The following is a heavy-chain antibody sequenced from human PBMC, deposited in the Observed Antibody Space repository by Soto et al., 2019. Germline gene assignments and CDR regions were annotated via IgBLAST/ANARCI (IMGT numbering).Heavy chain of an antibody. V-gene: IGHV3-23*01. J-gene: IGHJ5*02. CDR1: GFTFSSYA. D-gene: IGHD5-12*01. CDR2: ISGSGGST. Sequence: GGSLRLSCAASGFTFSSYAMSWVRQAPGKGLEWVSAISGSGGSTYYADSVKGRFTISRDNSKNTLYLQMNSLRAEDTAVYYCAKDVRGRDGYKRYNWFDPWGQGTLVTVSS. CDR3: AKDVRGRDGYKRYNWFDP.